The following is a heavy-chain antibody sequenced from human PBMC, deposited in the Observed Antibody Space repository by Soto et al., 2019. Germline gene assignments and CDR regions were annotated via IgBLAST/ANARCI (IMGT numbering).Heavy chain of an antibody. CDR2: ISAYNGNT. CDR3: ARGSYYDFWSGYYADY. Sequence: SVKVSCKASGYTFTSYGISWVRQAPGQGLEWMGWISAYNGNTNYAQKLQGRVTMTTDTSTSTAYMELRGLRSDDTAVYYCARGSYYDFWSGYYADYWGQGTLVTVSS. CDR1: GYTFTSYG. V-gene: IGHV1-18*01. J-gene: IGHJ4*02. D-gene: IGHD3-3*01.